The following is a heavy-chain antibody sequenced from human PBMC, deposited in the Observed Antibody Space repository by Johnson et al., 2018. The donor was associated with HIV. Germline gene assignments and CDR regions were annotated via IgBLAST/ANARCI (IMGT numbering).Heavy chain of an antibody. CDR3: ARSTYCGGDCYSFAFDI. J-gene: IGHJ3*02. V-gene: IGHV3-11*04. D-gene: IGHD2-21*01. CDR2: ISSSGSTI. Sequence: QVQLVESGGGVVKPGGSLRLSCAASGFTFSDYYMSWIRQAPGKGLEWVSYISSSGSTIYYADSVKGRFTISRDNAKNSLSLQMNSLRAEDTAVYYCARSTYCGGDCYSFAFDIWSQGTMVTVSS. CDR1: GFTFSDYY.